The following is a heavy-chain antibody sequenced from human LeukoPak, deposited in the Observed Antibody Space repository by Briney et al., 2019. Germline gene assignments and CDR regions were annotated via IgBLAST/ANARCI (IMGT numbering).Heavy chain of an antibody. J-gene: IGHJ4*02. CDR3: ARHLLGGQNLDY. V-gene: IGHV3-7*01. CDR2: IRNDGSDK. CDR1: GFNFSNYG. Sequence: GGSLRLSCAASGFNFSNYGMHWVRQAPGKGLEWVASIRNDGSDKYYLDSVKGRFTISRDNAKNSLYLQMDSLRAEDTAVFYCARHLLGGQNLDYWGQGTQVTVSS.